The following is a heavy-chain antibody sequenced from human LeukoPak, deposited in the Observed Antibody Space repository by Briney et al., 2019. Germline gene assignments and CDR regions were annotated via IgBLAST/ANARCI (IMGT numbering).Heavy chain of an antibody. D-gene: IGHD3-22*01. CDR2: INHSGST. V-gene: IGHV4-34*01. CDR1: GGSFSGYY. J-gene: IGHJ4*02. Sequence: SETLSLTCAVYGGSFSGYYWSWIRQPPGKGLEWIGEINHSGSTNYNPSLKSRVTISVDTSKNQFSLKLSSVTAADTAVYYRARVGYDSSGGWGQGTLVTVSS. CDR3: ARVGYDSSGG.